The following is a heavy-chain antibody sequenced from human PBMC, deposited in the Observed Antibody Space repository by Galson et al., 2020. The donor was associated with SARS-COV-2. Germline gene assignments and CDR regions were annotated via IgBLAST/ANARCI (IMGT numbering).Heavy chain of an antibody. V-gene: IGHV4-39*07. CDR1: GGSISSSSYY. CDR2: IYYSGST. Sequence: SETLSLTCTVSGGSISSSSYYWGWIRQPPGKGLEWIGSIYYSGSTYYNPSLKSRVTISVDTSKNQFSLKLSSVTAADTAVYYCARDEGEAAAGDYWGQGTLVTVSS. CDR3: ARDEGEAAAGDY. D-gene: IGHD6-13*01. J-gene: IGHJ4*02.